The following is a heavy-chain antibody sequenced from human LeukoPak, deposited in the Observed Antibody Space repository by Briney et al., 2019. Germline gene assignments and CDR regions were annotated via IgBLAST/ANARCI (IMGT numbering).Heavy chain of an antibody. V-gene: IGHV4-61*02. CDR1: GGSISSGSHY. D-gene: IGHD1-26*01. Sequence: SQTLSLTCTVSGGSISSGSHYWSWIRQPAGKGLEWIGRICTRGSTNYNPSLKRRVTISIDTSKNQFSLKLSSVTAADTAVYYCATEPGSGSYSRYYYYYIDVWGKGTTVTVSS. CDR3: ATEPGSGSYSRYYYYYIDV. J-gene: IGHJ6*03. CDR2: ICTRGST.